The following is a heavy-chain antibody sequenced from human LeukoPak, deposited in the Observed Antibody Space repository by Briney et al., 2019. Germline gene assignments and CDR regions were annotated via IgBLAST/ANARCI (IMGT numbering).Heavy chain of an antibody. V-gene: IGHV1-2*02. CDR1: GYTFTRYY. D-gene: IGHD2-2*01. J-gene: IGHJ4*02. Sequence: PGASVKVSCKASGYTFTRYYMHWVRQAPGQGLEWMGWIKPNSGSTNYAQKFQGRVTMTRDTSISTAYMELSRLRSGDTAVYYCARTRRESSTGDYWGQGTLVTVSS. CDR2: IKPNSGST. CDR3: ARTRRESSTGDY.